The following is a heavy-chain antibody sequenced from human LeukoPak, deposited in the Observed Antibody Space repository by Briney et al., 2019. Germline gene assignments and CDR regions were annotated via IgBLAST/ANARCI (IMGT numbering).Heavy chain of an antibody. J-gene: IGHJ6*02. CDR1: GFTFSSYW. V-gene: IGHV4-34*01. CDR3: ARANSGYYYYYGMDV. Sequence: GSLRLSCAASGFTFSSYWMSWIRQPPGKGLEWIGEINHSGSTNYNPSLKSRVTISVDTSKNQFSLKLSSVTAADTAVYYCARANSGYYYYYGMDVWGQGTTVTVSS. D-gene: IGHD1-26*01. CDR2: INHSGST.